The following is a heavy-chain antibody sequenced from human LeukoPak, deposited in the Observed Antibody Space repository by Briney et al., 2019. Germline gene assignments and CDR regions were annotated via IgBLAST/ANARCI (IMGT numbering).Heavy chain of an antibody. CDR2: IFDAGRT. J-gene: IGHJ4*02. CDR3: AGATKWLAHDF. Sequence: GGSLRLSCAASGFTVSDTYMSWVRQAAGKGWEWVSTIFDAGRTTYGDSVKGRFTVSRDTYKNTLFLQTKSLRADDTAVYYCAGATKWLAHDFWGQGTLVTVSS. V-gene: IGHV3-53*01. CDR1: GFTVSDTY. D-gene: IGHD6-19*01.